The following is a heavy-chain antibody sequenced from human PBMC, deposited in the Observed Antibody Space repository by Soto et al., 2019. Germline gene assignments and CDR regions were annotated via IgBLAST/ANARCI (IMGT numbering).Heavy chain of an antibody. J-gene: IGHJ2*01. D-gene: IGHD3-16*01. CDR3: ARDGLRSPTSPYWYFDL. V-gene: IGHV3-21*01. CDR1: GFSFSIYS. Sequence: GGSLSLSCAACGFSFSIYSVNGVRQAQGKGLEWVSSISSSSSYIYYADSVKGRFTISRDNTKNSLYLQMKSLRAEDTAVYYCARDGLRSPTSPYWYFDLWGRGTLVTVSS. CDR2: ISSSSSYI.